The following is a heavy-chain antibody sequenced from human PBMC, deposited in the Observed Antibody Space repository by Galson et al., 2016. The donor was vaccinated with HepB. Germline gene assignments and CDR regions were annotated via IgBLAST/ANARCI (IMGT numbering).Heavy chain of an antibody. Sequence: SLRLSCAASGFTLSTYAMSWVRQAPGKGLEWVALISYDGRNKNYVDSVKGRFTISRDNSKNTLYLQMNSLRAEDTAVYYCAKDPLLLGVVMSAATSWGQGTLVTVSP. CDR2: ISYDGRNK. D-gene: IGHD2-15*01. V-gene: IGHV3-30*18. J-gene: IGHJ4*02. CDR3: AKDPLLLGVVMSAATS. CDR1: GFTLSTYA.